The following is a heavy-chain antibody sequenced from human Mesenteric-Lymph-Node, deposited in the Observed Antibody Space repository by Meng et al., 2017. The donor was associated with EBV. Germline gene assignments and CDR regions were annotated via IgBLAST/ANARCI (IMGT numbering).Heavy chain of an antibody. CDR3: ARCGYSGVIDY. Sequence: EVQRVESGGGLIQPGGSLRLCCAASGFIVSSYYMSWVRQAPGKGLEWVSVIFSGGSIYYADSVKGRFTISRDNSKNTLYLQINSLRVEDTAVYYCARCGYSGVIDYWGQGTLVTVSS. D-gene: IGHD5-12*01. CDR1: GFIVSSYY. J-gene: IGHJ4*02. CDR2: IFSGGSI. V-gene: IGHV3-53*01.